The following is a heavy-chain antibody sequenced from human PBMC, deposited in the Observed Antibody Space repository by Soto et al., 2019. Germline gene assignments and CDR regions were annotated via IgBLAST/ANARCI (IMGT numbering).Heavy chain of an antibody. CDR3: TRHAPSITMVRGVIYYYYYMDV. CDR1: GFTFSGSA. CDR2: IRSKANSYAT. D-gene: IGHD3-10*01. J-gene: IGHJ6*03. Sequence: GGSLRLSCAASGFTFSGSAMHWVRQASGKGLEWVGRIRSKANSYATAYAASVKGRFTISRDDSKNTAYLQMNSLKTEDTAVYYCTRHAPSITMVRGVIYYYYYMDVWGKGTTVTVSS. V-gene: IGHV3-73*01.